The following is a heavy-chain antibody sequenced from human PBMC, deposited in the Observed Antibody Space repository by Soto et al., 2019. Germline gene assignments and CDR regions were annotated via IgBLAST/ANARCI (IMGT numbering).Heavy chain of an antibody. CDR2: IDGPGGST. Sequence: GGTLRLSCAASGFTFTRYAMTWVRQAPGKGLEWVSGIDGPGGSTFYAGSVRGRFSISRDNSQNTLYLQMTTLRADDTAVYYCAKVNTIFGVDTFSSSSYYGMDVWGLGTTVTVSS. CDR3: AKVNTIFGVDTFSSSSYYGMDV. CDR1: GFTFTRYA. J-gene: IGHJ6*02. V-gene: IGHV3-23*01. D-gene: IGHD3-3*01.